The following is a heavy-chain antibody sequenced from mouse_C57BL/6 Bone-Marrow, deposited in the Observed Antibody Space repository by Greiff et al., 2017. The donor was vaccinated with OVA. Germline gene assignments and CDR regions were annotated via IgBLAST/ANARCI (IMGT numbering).Heavy chain of an antibody. CDR2: IYPRSGNT. CDR3: ADGVLRPRIGFDV. CDR1: GYTFTSYD. D-gene: IGHD1-2*01. Sequence: QVQLQQSGAELARPGASVKLSCKASGYTFTSYDISWVKQRTGQGLEWIGEIYPRSGNTYYNEKFKGKATLTADKSSSTAYMELRSLTSEDSAVYFCADGVLRPRIGFDVWGTGTTVTVSS. V-gene: IGHV1-81*01. J-gene: IGHJ1*03.